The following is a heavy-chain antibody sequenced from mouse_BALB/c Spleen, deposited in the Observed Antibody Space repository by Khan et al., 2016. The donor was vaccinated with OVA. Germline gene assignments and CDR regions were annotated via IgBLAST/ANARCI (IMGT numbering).Heavy chain of an antibody. CDR2: IWSDGST. Sequence: VELVESGPGLVAPSQSLSITCTISGFSLTSYGIHWVRQPPGKGLEWLVVIWSDGSTTYNSTLKSRLSITKDNSKSQVFLKMNSLQTDDTAMDYCARQPYYHYYALDYWGQGTSVTVSS. CDR1: GFSLTSYG. J-gene: IGHJ4*01. D-gene: IGHD2-10*01. V-gene: IGHV2-6-1*01. CDR3: ARQPYYHYYALDY.